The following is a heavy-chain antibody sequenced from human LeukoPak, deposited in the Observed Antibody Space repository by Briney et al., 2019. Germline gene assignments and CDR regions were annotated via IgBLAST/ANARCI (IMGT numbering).Heavy chain of an antibody. Sequence: ASVKVSCKASGYTFTGYYMHWVRQAPGQGLEWMGWINPNSGGTNYAQKFQVRVTMTRDTSISTAYMELSTPRSDDTAVYYCAREEGLTGTTLFNWFDPWGQGTLVTVSS. V-gene: IGHV1-2*02. CDR3: AREEGLTGTTLFNWFDP. CDR1: GYTFTGYY. J-gene: IGHJ5*02. D-gene: IGHD1-7*01. CDR2: INPNSGGT.